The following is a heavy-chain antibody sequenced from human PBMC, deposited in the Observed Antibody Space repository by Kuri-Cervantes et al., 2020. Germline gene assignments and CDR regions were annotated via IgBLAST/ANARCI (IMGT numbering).Heavy chain of an antibody. CDR3: ARDLLEVSIFGVVIRVGYYYYGMDV. CDR1: GYTFTSYG. V-gene: IGHV1-18*01. J-gene: IGHJ6*02. D-gene: IGHD3-3*01. CDR2: ISAYNGNT. Sequence: ASVKVSCKASGYTFTSYGISWVRQAPGQGLEWMGWISAYNGNTNYAQKLQGRATMTTDTSTSTAYMELRSLRSDDTAVYYCARDLLEVSIFGVVIRVGYYYYGMDVWGQGTTVTVSS.